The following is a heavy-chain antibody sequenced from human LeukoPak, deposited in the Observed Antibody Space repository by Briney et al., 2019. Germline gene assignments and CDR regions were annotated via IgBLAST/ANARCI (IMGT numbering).Heavy chain of an antibody. D-gene: IGHD3-10*01. J-gene: IGHJ4*02. CDR1: GFTFNNYG. Sequence: GGSLRLSCAASGFTFNNYGMYWVRQAPGKGLEWVAYIRFDGSDKYYADPVKGRFTISRDNSKNTLYLQMNSLRAEDTAVYYCAKDLGRKGINMVRGGIKTPDYWGQGTLVTVSS. CDR2: IRFDGSDK. CDR3: AKDLGRKGINMVRGGIKTPDY. V-gene: IGHV3-30*02.